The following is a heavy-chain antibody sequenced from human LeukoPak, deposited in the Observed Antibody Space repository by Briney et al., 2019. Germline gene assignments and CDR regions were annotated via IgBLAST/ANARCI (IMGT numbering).Heavy chain of an antibody. CDR1: GFIFKCYA. Sequence: PGGALRLSCVASGFIFKCYAMNWVRQAPGKGLEWVSSISERGDSTHYADSVKGRFTISRDNSLNTLYLQMNGLTAEDTAVYYCAKQYENCWGQGTLVTVSP. D-gene: IGHD3-3*01. V-gene: IGHV3-23*01. J-gene: IGHJ4*02. CDR2: ISERGDST. CDR3: AKQYENC.